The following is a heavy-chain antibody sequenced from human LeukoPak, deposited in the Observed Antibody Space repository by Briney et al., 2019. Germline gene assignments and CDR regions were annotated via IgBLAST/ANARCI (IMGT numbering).Heavy chain of an antibody. CDR2: INHSGRI. V-gene: IGHV4-34*01. CDR1: GGSFSGYY. J-gene: IGHJ3*02. CDR3: ARVPGIVITHYAFDI. Sequence: SETLPLTCAVYGGSFSGYYWSWIRQTPEKGLERIGDINHSGRIQYKPSLKSRVTISVDTSKNQFSLNLSSGTAADTAVYYCARVPGIVITHYAFDIWGQGTMVTVSS. D-gene: IGHD3-16*01.